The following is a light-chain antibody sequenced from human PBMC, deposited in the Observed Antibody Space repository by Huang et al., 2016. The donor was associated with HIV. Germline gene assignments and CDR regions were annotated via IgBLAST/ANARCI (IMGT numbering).Light chain of an antibody. CDR3: QQSYSTLRYT. J-gene: IGKJ2*01. CDR1: QSISSD. CDR2: AAS. Sequence: DIQMTQSPSSLSASVGDRVTITCRASQSISSDLNWYQQKTGKAPKLLIYAASSWQSGVPSRFSGSGSGTDFTLTISSLQPEDFATYYCQQSYSTLRYTFGQGTKLEIK. V-gene: IGKV1-39*01.